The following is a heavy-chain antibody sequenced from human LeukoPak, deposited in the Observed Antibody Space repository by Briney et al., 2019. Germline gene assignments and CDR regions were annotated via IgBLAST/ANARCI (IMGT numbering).Heavy chain of an antibody. V-gene: IGHV1-18*01. CDR1: GYTFTSYD. J-gene: IGHJ4*02. CDR2: ISAYNGNT. Sequence: GASVKVSCKASGYTFTSYDINWVRQAPGQGLEWMGWISAYNGNTNYAQKFKGRGTMTTDTSTSTAYMELWSLRSDDTAVYYCARDLYASGSYSGDYWGQGTLVTVSS. D-gene: IGHD6-19*01. CDR3: ARDLYASGSYSGDY.